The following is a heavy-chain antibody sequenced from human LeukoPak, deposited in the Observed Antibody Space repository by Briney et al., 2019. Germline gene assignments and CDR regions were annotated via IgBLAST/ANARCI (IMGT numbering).Heavy chain of an antibody. CDR1: GFTFSGYP. Sequence: GGSLRLSCAASGFTFSGYPMNWVRQTPGKGLEWVSYISSTGVIYYADSVRGRFSISRYNDVNSVYMQMNSLRAEDTALYYCARDHNWDFDYWGRGTLVTVSS. V-gene: IGHV3-69-1*01. CDR3: ARDHNWDFDY. CDR2: ISSTGVI. J-gene: IGHJ4*02. D-gene: IGHD1-20*01.